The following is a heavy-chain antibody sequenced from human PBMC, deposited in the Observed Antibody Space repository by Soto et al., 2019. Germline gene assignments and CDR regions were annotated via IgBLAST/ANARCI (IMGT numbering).Heavy chain of an antibody. CDR3: FRRSTGTGWYAGDY. V-gene: IGHV5-51*01. CDR1: GYSFTTYW. Sequence: GESLKISCEGSGYSFTTYWIGWVRQMPGKGLEWMGIIFPGGSDIRYNPSFQGQVTISADKSISTAYLQWSSLKASDTATYYCFRRSTGTGWYAGDYWGQGTLVTVSS. CDR2: IFPGGSDI. J-gene: IGHJ4*02. D-gene: IGHD6-19*01.